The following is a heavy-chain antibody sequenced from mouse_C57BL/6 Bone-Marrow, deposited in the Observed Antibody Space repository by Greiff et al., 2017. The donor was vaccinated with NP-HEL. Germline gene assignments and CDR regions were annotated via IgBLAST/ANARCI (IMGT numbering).Heavy chain of an antibody. J-gene: IGHJ3*01. CDR1: GYEFSNYW. V-gene: IGHV1-80*01. CDR3: ARGAY. Sequence: VQLQQSGAELVKPGASVKISCKASGYEFSNYWMNWVKQRPGKGLEWIGQIYPGDGDTNYNGKFKDKATLTADKSSSTASMQLSRLTAEDSAVYFGARGAYRGQGTLGTVSA. CDR2: IYPGDGDT.